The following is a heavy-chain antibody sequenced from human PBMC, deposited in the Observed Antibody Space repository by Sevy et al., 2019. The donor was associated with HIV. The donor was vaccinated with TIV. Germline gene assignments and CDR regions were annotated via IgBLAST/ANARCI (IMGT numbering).Heavy chain of an antibody. CDR3: ARNGGAYDKGFDP. Sequence: GGSPRLSCAGSGFTFSNYEMNWVRQVPGKGLEWISYISNSGDTMYYADSVKGRFTISRDNAKKSLYLQMNSLRVEDTAFYHCARNGGAYDKGFDPWGQGTLVTVSS. V-gene: IGHV3-48*03. J-gene: IGHJ5*02. CDR2: ISNSGDTM. D-gene: IGHD3-22*01. CDR1: GFTFSNYE.